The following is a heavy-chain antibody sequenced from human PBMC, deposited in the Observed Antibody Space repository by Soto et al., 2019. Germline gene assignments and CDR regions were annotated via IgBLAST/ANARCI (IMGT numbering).Heavy chain of an antibody. V-gene: IGHV3-7*05. J-gene: IGHJ4*02. D-gene: IGHD5-18*01. CDR2: IKQDGSEK. CDR1: GFTFSTYW. CDR3: ARDRAMDDY. Sequence: GGSLRLSCAASGFTFSTYWMNWVRQAPGKGLEWVANIKQDGSEKNYVDSVKGRFTISRDNAKNSLYLQMNSLRAEDTAVYYCARDRAMDDYWGQGTLVTVSS.